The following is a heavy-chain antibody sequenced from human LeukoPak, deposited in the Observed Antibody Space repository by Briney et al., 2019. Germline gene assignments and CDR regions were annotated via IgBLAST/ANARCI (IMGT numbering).Heavy chain of an antibody. CDR3: ARDAPKYSSGWCLGY. Sequence: GGSLRLSCAASGFTFSSYGMHWVRQAPGKGLEWVAAIWYDGSNKYYADSVKGRFTISRDNSKNTLYLQMNSLRAEDTAVYYCARDAPKYSSGWCLGYWGQGTLVTVSS. CDR2: IWYDGSNK. J-gene: IGHJ4*02. V-gene: IGHV3-33*01. D-gene: IGHD6-19*01. CDR1: GFTFSSYG.